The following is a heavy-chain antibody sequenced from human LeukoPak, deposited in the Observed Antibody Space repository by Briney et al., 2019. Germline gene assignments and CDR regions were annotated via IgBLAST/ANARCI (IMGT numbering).Heavy chain of an antibody. CDR2: IWYDGSNK. J-gene: IGHJ4*02. CDR1: GFTFSSYG. D-gene: IGHD3-3*01. V-gene: IGHV3-33*06. CDR3: AKDSNYDFWSGYSYYFDF. Sequence: GGSLRLSCAASGFTFSSYGMHWVRQAPGKGLEGVAVIWYDGSNKYYADSLKGRFTISRDNSKNTLYLQMNSLRAEDTAVYYCAKDSNYDFWSGYSYYFDFWGQGTLVTVSS.